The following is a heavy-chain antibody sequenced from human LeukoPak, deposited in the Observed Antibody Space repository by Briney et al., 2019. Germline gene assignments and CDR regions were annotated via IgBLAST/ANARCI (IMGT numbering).Heavy chain of an antibody. V-gene: IGHV1-8*02. CDR1: GYTFTSYD. CDR3: ARARRARGYFMDV. Sequence: GASVKVSCKASGYTFTSYDVNWVRQATGQGLEWMGWMNPNSGNTGCAQKFQGRVTMTRNSSISTAYMELSSLRSEDTAVYFCARARRARGYFMDVWGKGTTVTVSS. D-gene: IGHD6-6*01. CDR2: MNPNSGNT. J-gene: IGHJ6*03.